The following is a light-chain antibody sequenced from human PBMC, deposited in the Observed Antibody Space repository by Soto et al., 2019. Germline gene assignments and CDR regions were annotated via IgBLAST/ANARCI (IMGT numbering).Light chain of an antibody. J-gene: IGKJ4*01. CDR2: DAS. CDR1: QSVSIN. CDR3: QQRSSWPLT. Sequence: EIVLTQSPATLSLSPGERATLSCRASQSVSINLDWYQQKPGQAPRLLIYDASSRATGIPARFSGSGSGTDFTLTISSLEPEDFAVYYCQQRSSWPLTFGGGTKVEIK. V-gene: IGKV3-11*01.